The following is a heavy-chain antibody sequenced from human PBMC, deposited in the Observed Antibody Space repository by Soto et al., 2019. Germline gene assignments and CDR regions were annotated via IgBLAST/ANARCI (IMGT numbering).Heavy chain of an antibody. J-gene: IGHJ4*02. CDR2: ISWNSGTI. CDR1: GFSFDDHA. D-gene: IGHD3-10*01. CDR3: ARDVWSRASGPPDS. V-gene: IGHV3-9*01. Sequence: GGSLRLSCAASGFSFDDHAMHWVRQAPGKGLEWVTGISWNSGTIGYAASVKGRFTISRDNAENSLFLQMNSLRPEDTALYYCARDVWSRASGPPDSWGQGTLVTVSS.